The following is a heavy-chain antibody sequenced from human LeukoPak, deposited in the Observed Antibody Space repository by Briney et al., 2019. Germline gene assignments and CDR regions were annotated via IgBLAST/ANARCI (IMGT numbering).Heavy chain of an antibody. J-gene: IGHJ4*02. CDR3: AKIPSIMITFGGVIPFDY. CDR1: GFSVSNNY. CDR2: IYRGGTT. V-gene: IGHV3-66*01. D-gene: IGHD3-16*01. Sequence: GGSLRLSCAVSGFSVSNNYINWIRQAPGKGLEWVSVIYRGGTTYYADSVKGRFTVARDDSKNTLYLQMNSLRAEDTAVYYCAKIPSIMITFGGVIPFDYWGQGTLVTVSS.